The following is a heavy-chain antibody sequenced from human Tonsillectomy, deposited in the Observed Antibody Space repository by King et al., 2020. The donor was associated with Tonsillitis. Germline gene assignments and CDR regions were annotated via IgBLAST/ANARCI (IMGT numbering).Heavy chain of an antibody. V-gene: IGHV4-30-2*01. CDR3: ARDRRDGYNFYFDY. J-gene: IGHJ4*02. D-gene: IGHD5-24*01. Sequence: QLQESGSGLVKPSQTLSLTCAVSGGSISSGGYSWSWIRQPPGKGLEWIGYIYHSGSTYYNPSLKSPVTISVDRSKNQFSLKLSSVTAADTAVYYCARDRRDGYNFYFDYWGQGTLVTVSS. CDR2: IYHSGST. CDR1: GGSISSGGYS.